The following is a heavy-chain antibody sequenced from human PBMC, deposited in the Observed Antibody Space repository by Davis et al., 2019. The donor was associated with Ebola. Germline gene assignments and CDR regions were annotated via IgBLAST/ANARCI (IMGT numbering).Heavy chain of an antibody. CDR2: ISYSGTT. Sequence: GSLRLSCAVSGFTVGRNYMSWIRQPPGRGLEWIGSISYSGTTHYNPSLKSRVTMSVGTSKNQFSLKLSSVTAADTAVYYCARRTIFSTFDIWGQGTMVTVSS. CDR1: GFTVGRNY. V-gene: IGHV4-59*04. D-gene: IGHD3-3*01. CDR3: ARRTIFSTFDI. J-gene: IGHJ3*02.